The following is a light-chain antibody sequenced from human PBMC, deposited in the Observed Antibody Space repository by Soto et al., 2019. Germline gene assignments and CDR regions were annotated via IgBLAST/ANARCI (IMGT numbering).Light chain of an antibody. CDR2: RNN. CDR3: AAWDDSLSGQV. Sequence: QSALTQPPSASVTPGQRVTISCSGSSTNIGSNYVYWYQQLPGTAPKLLIYRNNQRPSGVPDRFSGSKSGTSASLAISGLRSEDEADYYCAAWDDSLSGQVFGTGTKVTVL. J-gene: IGLJ1*01. V-gene: IGLV1-47*01. CDR1: STNIGSNY.